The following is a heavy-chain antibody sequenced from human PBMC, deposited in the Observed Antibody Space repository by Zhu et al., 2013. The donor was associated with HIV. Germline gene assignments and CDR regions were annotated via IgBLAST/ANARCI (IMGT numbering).Heavy chain of an antibody. CDR3: ARDWSSYVGGYFDY. J-gene: IGHJ4*02. CDR1: GYTFTSYG. V-gene: IGHV1-18*01. Sequence: QVQLVQSAAELKKPGASVTVSCKASGYTFTSYGISWVRQAPGQGLEWMGWISAYNGNTNYAQKFQGRVTMTRDTSTSTVYMELSSLRSEDTAVYYCARDWSSYVGGYFDYWGQGNPGHRLL. D-gene: IGHD1-26*01. CDR2: ISAYNGNT.